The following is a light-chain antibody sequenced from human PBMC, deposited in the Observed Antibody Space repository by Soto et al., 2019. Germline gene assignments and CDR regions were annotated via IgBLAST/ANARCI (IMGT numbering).Light chain of an antibody. Sequence: AIRMTQSPSSFSASTGDRVTITCRASQGISSYLAWYQQKPGKAPKLLIYAASTLQSGVPSGFSGSGSGTDFTLTISGLQSEDFATYYCQQYYSYPYTFGQGTKLEIK. CDR2: AAS. V-gene: IGKV1-8*01. J-gene: IGKJ2*01. CDR3: QQYYSYPYT. CDR1: QGISSY.